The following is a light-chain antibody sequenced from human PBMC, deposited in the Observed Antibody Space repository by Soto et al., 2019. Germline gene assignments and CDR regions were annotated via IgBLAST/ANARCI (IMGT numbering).Light chain of an antibody. CDR2: ATS. CDR3: QQRSNWPLT. Sequence: IVVTQSPGTLSLSPGERATLSCRASQSVSSSYLAWYQQKPGQAPRPLIYATSSRATGISDRFSGSGSGTDFTLTISSLEPEDFAVYYYQQRSNWPLTFGGGTKVDIK. J-gene: IGKJ4*01. CDR1: QSVSSSY. V-gene: IGKV3D-20*02.